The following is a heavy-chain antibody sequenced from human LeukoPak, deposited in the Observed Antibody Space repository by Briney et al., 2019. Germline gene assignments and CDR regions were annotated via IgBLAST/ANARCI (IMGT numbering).Heavy chain of an antibody. CDR3: AKGSAAAATIYTFDI. CDR2: ITGSGDST. CDR1: GYTFSTFA. D-gene: IGHD6-13*01. Sequence: GGSLRLSCAASGYTFSTFAMTWVRQAPGKGLEWVSTITGSGDSTYYADSVKGRFTISRDNSKNTLNLQMNSLRAEDTALYYCAKGSAAAATIYTFDIWGQGTMVTVSS. V-gene: IGHV3-23*01. J-gene: IGHJ3*02.